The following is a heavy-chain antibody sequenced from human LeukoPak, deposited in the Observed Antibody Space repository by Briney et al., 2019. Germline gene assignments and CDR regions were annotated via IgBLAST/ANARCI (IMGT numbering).Heavy chain of an antibody. D-gene: IGHD2-15*01. V-gene: IGHV4-34*01. Sequence: PSETVSLTCAVYGGSFSGYYWSWIRQPPGKGLEWIGEINHSGSTNYNPSLRSRVTISVDKSKNQFSLKLSSVPAADTAVYYCARGPRLGYYCSGGSCYRPNNWFDPWGQGTLVTVSS. CDR3: ARGPRLGYYCSGGSCYRPNNWFDP. J-gene: IGHJ5*02. CDR2: INHSGST. CDR1: GGSFSGYY.